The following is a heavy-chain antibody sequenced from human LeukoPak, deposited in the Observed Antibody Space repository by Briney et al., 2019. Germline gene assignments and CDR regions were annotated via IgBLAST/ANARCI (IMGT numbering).Heavy chain of an antibody. Sequence: PGGSLRLSCAASGFTFDDYGMSWVRHAPGKVLEWVSGIDWNGGSTGYADSVKGRFTISRDNAKNSLYLQMNSLRAEDTALYYCARDGRGGYNSYFDYWGQGALVTVSS. D-gene: IGHD5-24*01. CDR2: IDWNGGST. CDR1: GFTFDDYG. V-gene: IGHV3-20*04. J-gene: IGHJ4*02. CDR3: ARDGRGGYNSYFDY.